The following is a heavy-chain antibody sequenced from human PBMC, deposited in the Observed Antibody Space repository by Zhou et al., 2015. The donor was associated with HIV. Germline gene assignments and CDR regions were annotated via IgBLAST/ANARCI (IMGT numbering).Heavy chain of an antibody. Sequence: DVQLVESGGASVQPGGSLRLSCAGSGFTFSVYWMHWVRQVPGKGPIWVSRIDQDGGSTIYADSVRGRFTISRDNAANTLYLQMNSLRVDDTAVYYCAQAKWGWADYWGQGSLVTVSS. J-gene: IGHJ4*02. D-gene: IGHD7-27*01. CDR2: IDQDGGST. CDR3: AQAKWGWADY. CDR1: GFTFSVYW. V-gene: IGHV3-74*02.